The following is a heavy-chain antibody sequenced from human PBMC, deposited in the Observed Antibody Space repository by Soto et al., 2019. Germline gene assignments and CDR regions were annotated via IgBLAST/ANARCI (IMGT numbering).Heavy chain of an antibody. CDR1: GLIFTDYA. CDR3: VREGRGSFDF. D-gene: IGHD5-12*01. Sequence: GGSLRLSCAASGLIFTDYAMNWVRQAPGKGLEWVSVIGGRGNSAYYADSVQGRFTISRDNSKDTLSLQMSSLTADDTAIYYCVREGRGSFDFWGRGTMVTVSS. J-gene: IGHJ3*01. CDR2: IGGRGNSA. V-gene: IGHV3-23*01.